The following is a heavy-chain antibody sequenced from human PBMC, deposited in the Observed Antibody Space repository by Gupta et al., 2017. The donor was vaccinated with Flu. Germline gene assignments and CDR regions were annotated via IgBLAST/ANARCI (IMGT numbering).Heavy chain of an antibody. CDR1: GFTFHDHT. Sequence: EVQLVESGGGLIHPGRSLRLSCAASGFTFHDHTMHWVRQVPGQGLEWVSGINWKGDTLAYADSVRGRFFISRDNAKSSVYLQMDSLTTEDTALYFCAKGMTVIGTLREGIDNWGQGTLVTVAS. J-gene: IGHJ4*02. CDR2: INWKGDTL. CDR3: AKGMTVIGTLREGIDN. V-gene: IGHV3-9*01. D-gene: IGHD4-4*01.